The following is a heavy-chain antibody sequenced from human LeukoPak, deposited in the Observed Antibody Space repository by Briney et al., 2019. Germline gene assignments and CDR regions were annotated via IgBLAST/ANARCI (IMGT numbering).Heavy chain of an antibody. D-gene: IGHD3-22*01. CDR3: ANNYDSSGGAEYFQH. CDR1: GGTFSSYA. Sequence: SVKVSCKASGGTFSSYAISWVRQAPGQGLEWMGGNIPIFGTANYAQKFQGRVTITADESTSTAYMELSSLRSEDTAVYCCANNYDSSGGAEYFQHWGQGTLVTVSS. J-gene: IGHJ1*01. V-gene: IGHV1-69*01. CDR2: NIPIFGTA.